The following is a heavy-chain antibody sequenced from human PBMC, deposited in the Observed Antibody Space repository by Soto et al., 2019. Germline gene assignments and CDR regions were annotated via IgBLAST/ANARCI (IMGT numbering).Heavy chain of an antibody. CDR3: AKEPRLRHCSSGSCSTYDF. Sequence: GGTLRLSCAASGFTLSSYAMHWVRQAPGKGLEWVAVISYDGSNKYYADSVKGRFTISRDNSKNTLYLQMNSLRAEDTAVYYCAKEPRLRHCSSGSCSTYDFSSQRARVGVSS. J-gene: IGHJ4*02. CDR2: ISYDGSNK. D-gene: IGHD2-15*01. CDR1: GFTLSSYA. V-gene: IGHV3-30-3*01.